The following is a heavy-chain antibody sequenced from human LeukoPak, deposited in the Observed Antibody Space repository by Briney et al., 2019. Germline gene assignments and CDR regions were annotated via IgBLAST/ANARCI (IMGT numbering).Heavy chain of an antibody. D-gene: IGHD6-13*01. Sequence: ASVKVSCKASGYTFTRYGISWVRQAPGHGLEWVGWISAYNGNTNYAQTLQGRVTRTTDTSTRTAYMELRSMRSDETAVYYCARVVELVPSDAFDIWGQRKMVTVSS. V-gene: IGHV1-18*01. J-gene: IGHJ3*02. CDR2: ISAYNGNT. CDR3: ARVVELVPSDAFDI. CDR1: GYTFTRYG.